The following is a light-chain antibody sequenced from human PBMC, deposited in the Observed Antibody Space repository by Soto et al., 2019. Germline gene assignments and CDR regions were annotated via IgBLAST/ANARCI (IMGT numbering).Light chain of an antibody. CDR1: SSDVGGYDY. V-gene: IGLV2-14*01. Sequence: QSALTQPASGSGSRGQSITISCTGTSSDVGGYDYVSWYQLHPGKAPKLMVFEVNNRPSGVSYRFSGSKSGNTASLTISGPQADAEADYLCSSYSLSTAYSFGNGTKVTVL. CDR2: EVN. CDR3: SSYSLSTAYS. J-gene: IGLJ1*01.